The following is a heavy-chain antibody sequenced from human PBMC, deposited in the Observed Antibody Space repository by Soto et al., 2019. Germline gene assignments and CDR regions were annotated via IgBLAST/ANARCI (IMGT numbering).Heavy chain of an antibody. D-gene: IGHD4-4*01. CDR1: GFTFSSYS. CDR3: ARGKRTVVTTVTDPFEY. CDR2: ISSSSSYI. J-gene: IGHJ4*02. V-gene: IGHV3-21*01. Sequence: LRLSCAASGFTFSSYSMNWVRQAPGKGLEWVSSISSSSSYIYYADSVKGRFTISRDNAKNSLYLQMNSLRAEDTAVYYCARGKRTVVTTVTDPFEYSGQGPLVTVYS.